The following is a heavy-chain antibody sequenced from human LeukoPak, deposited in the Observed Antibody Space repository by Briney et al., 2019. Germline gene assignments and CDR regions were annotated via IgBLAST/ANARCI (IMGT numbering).Heavy chain of an antibody. CDR3: ARQYQLLSAIFDY. J-gene: IGHJ4*02. CDR1: GFTFSSYA. Sequence: GGSLRLSCAASGFTFSSYAMHWVRQAPGKRLEWVAVISYDGSNKYYADSVKGRFTISRDNSKNTLYLQMNSLRAEDTAVYYCARQYQLLSAIFDYWGQGTLVTVSS. CDR2: ISYDGSNK. V-gene: IGHV3-30*01. D-gene: IGHD2-2*01.